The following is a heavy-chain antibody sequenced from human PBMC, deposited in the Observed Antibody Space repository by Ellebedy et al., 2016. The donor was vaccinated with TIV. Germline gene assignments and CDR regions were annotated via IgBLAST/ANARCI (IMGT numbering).Heavy chain of an antibody. CDR3: AKDYSGLRGGEV. CDR2: ISGSGGST. V-gene: IGHV3-23*01. J-gene: IGHJ6*02. CDR1: GFTFGSYA. Sequence: PGGSLRLSCAASGFTFGSYAMIWVRHSPGKGLEWVSSISGSGGSTYYADSVTGRFTISRDNSKNTPYLQMNSLRAEDTAVYYCAKDYSGLRGGEVWGQGTTVTVSS. D-gene: IGHD5-12*01.